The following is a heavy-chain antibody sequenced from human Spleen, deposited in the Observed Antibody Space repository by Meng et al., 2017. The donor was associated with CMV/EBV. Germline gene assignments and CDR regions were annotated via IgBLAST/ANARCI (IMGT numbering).Heavy chain of an antibody. CDR2: IYHSGST. V-gene: IGHV4-31*03. Sequence: TCTVSGGSISTGIYYWTWIRQHPRKCLEWIGFIYHSGSTYYNPSLTSRLTISVDTSKNQFSLNLNSVTAADTAVYYCARDSSRFLDFWGQGILVTVSS. CDR1: GGSISTGIYY. CDR3: ARDSSRFLDF. D-gene: IGHD3-3*01. J-gene: IGHJ4*02.